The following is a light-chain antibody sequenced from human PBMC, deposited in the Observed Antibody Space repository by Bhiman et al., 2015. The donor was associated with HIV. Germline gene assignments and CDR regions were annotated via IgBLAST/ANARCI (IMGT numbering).Light chain of an antibody. CDR3: QVWDSSTEV. CDR1: KLGDKY. Sequence: SYELTQPPSVSVSPGQTASITCSGDKLGDKYACWYQQKPGQSPVLVIYQNNKRPSGIPERFSGSKSGNTATLTISGTQAMDEADYYCQVWDSSTEVFGTGTKVTVL. CDR2: QNN. J-gene: IGLJ1*01. V-gene: IGLV3-1*01.